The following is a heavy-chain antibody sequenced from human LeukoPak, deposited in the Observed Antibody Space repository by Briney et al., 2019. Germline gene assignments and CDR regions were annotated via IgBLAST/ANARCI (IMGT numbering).Heavy chain of an antibody. CDR3: ARRYYDSSGLMDV. CDR1: GFTFGSYS. D-gene: IGHD3-22*01. V-gene: IGHV3-21*01. Sequence: PGGSLRLSCAASGFTFGSYSMNWVRQAPGKGLEWVSSISSSSSYIYYADPVKGRFTISRDNAKNSLYLQMNSLRAEDTAVYYCARRYYDSSGLMDVWGQGTTVTVSS. CDR2: ISSSSSYI. J-gene: IGHJ6*02.